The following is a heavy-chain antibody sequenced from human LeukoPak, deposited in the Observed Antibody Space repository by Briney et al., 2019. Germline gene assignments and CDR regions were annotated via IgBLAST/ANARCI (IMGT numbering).Heavy chain of an antibody. CDR1: GGSFSGYY. CDR2: INHSGST. D-gene: IGHD1-1*01. Sequence: PSETLSLTCAVYGGSFSGYYWSWIRRPPGKGLEWIGEINHSGSTNYNPSLKSRVTISVDTSKNQFSLKLSSVTAADTAVYYCARLLEPRTRRRNYYYYMDVWGKGTTVTVSS. J-gene: IGHJ6*03. V-gene: IGHV4-34*01. CDR3: ARLLEPRTRRRNYYYYMDV.